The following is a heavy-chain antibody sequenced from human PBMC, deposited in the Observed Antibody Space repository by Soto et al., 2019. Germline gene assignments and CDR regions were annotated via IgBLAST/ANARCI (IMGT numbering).Heavy chain of an antibody. J-gene: IGHJ4*02. CDR1: GFTFSNHW. CDR3: TADLSN. V-gene: IGHV3-15*07. CDR2: IKKTVDGGTT. Sequence: PGGSLRLSCAASGFTFSNHWMNWFRQAPGRGLEWVGRIKKTVDGGTTDYAAPVKGRVSISRDDSKSMLYLQMNSLQTEDTAVYYCTADLSNWGQGTQVTVS.